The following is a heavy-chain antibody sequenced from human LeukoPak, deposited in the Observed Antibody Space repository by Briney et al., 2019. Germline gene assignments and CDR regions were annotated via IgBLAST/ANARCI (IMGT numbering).Heavy chain of an antibody. V-gene: IGHV3-7*01. CDR1: GFTFSTYW. Sequence: GGSLRLSCAASGFTFSTYWMNWFRQTPGKGLEWVANIKQDGSEKYYVDSVKGRFTISRDNAKNSLYLQMNSLRAEDTAVYYCARGTSEWLIAQNDYWGQGTLVTVSS. D-gene: IGHD3-3*01. J-gene: IGHJ4*02. CDR2: IKQDGSEK. CDR3: ARGTSEWLIAQNDY.